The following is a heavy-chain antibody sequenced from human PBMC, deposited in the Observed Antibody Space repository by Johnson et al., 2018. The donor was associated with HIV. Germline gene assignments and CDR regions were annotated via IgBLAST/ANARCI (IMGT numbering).Heavy chain of an antibody. Sequence: QVQLVESGGGLIQPGGSLRLSCAASGFTVSSNYMSWLRQAPGKGLEWVAFRRYDGSNKYYADSVKGRFTISRDNSKNTMSLQMNSPRVEDTAVYYCARVRGGRENAFDIWGQGTMVTVSS. D-gene: IGHD1-26*01. CDR3: ARVRGGRENAFDI. CDR2: RRYDGSNK. CDR1: GFTVSSNY. V-gene: IGHV3-30*02. J-gene: IGHJ3*02.